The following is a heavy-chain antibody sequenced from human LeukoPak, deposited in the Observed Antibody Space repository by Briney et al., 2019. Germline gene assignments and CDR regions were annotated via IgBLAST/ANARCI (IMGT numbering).Heavy chain of an antibody. CDR2: IYSGGST. Sequence: GGSLRLSCAASGFTVSSNYMSWVRQAPGKGLEWVSLIYSGGSTYYADSVKGRFTISRDNSKNTLYLQMNSLRAEDTAVYYCAIRITIFGVANDYWGQGTLVTVSS. V-gene: IGHV3-53*01. CDR1: GFTVSSNY. D-gene: IGHD3-3*01. CDR3: AIRITIFGVANDY. J-gene: IGHJ4*02.